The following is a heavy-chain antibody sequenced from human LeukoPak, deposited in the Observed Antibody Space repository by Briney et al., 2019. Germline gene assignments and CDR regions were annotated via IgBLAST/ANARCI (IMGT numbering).Heavy chain of an antibody. CDR3: AKYSGSYYYPPNWDS. D-gene: IGHD1-26*01. J-gene: IGHJ4*02. CDR2: ISGSGSST. Sequence: GGSLRLSCAASGFTFSSYAMTWVRQAPGKGLEWVSGISGSGSSTYYADSVKGRFTLSRDYPKNTLYLQMNSLRAEDTAVYFCAKYSGSYYYPPNWDSWGQGTLVTVSS. CDR1: GFTFSSYA. V-gene: IGHV3-23*01.